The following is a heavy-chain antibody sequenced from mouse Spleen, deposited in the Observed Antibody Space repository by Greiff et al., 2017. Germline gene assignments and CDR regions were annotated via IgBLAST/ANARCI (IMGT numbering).Heavy chain of an antibody. Sequence: EVMLVESGGGLVQPGGSLRLSCATSGFTFTDYYMSWVRQPPGKALEWLGFIRNKANGYTTEYSASVKGRFTISRDNSQSILYLQMNTLRAEDSATYYCARDSGDWYFDVWGAGTTVTVSS. J-gene: IGHJ1*01. V-gene: IGHV7-3*02. CDR2: IRNKANGYTT. CDR3: ARDSGDWYFDV. CDR1: GFTFTDYY.